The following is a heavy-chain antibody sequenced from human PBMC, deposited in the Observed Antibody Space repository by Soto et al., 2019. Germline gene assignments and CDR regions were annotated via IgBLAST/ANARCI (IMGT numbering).Heavy chain of an antibody. V-gene: IGHV2-70*11. CDR2: IDWDDDK. J-gene: IGHJ4*02. CDR1: GFSLSTSGMF. D-gene: IGHD4-17*01. CDR3: ANIPVTTFHLDAYFDY. Sequence: SGPTLVNPTQTLTLTCTFSGFSLSTSGMFVSWIRQPPGKALEWLARIDWDDDKYYSTSLKTRLTISKDTSKNQVVLTMTSMDPVDTATYYCANIPVTTFHLDAYFDYWGQGTLVPVSS.